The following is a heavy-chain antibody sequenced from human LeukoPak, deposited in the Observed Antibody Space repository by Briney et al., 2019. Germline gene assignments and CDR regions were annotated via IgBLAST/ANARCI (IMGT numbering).Heavy chain of an antibody. V-gene: IGHV3-21*01. CDR2: ISSSSSYI. D-gene: IGHD3-22*01. Sequence: GGSLRLSCAASGFTFSSYSMNWVRQAPGKGLEWVSSISSSSSYIYYADSVKGRFTISRDNAKNSLYLQMNSLRAEDTAVYYCARAVTYYYDSSGSNPARYWGQGTLVTVSS. CDR1: GFTFSSYS. J-gene: IGHJ4*02. CDR3: ARAVTYYYDSSGSNPARY.